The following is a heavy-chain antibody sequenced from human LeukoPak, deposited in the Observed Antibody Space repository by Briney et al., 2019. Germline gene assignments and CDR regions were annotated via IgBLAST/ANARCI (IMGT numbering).Heavy chain of an antibody. V-gene: IGHV3-23*01. CDR1: GFTFSSYA. J-gene: IGHJ4*02. CDR3: AKALTDSSGYYSGY. Sequence: PGGSLRLSCAASGFTFSSYAMSWVRQAPGKGLEWVSAISGSGGSTYYADSVKGRFTISRDNSKNTLYLQMNSLRAEDTAVYYCAKALTDSSGYYSGYWGQGTLVTVSS. CDR2: ISGSGGST. D-gene: IGHD3-22*01.